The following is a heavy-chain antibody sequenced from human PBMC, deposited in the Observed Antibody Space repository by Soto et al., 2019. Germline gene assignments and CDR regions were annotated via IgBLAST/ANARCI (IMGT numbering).Heavy chain of an antibody. J-gene: IGHJ6*03. CDR1: GGSFSGYQ. Sequence: QVQLQQWGAGLLKPSETLSLTCAVYGGSFSGYQWTWIRQTPGKGLEWIGEINDSGNINYNPSLKSRVTIFLDTPKKQISLKLSSVTAADPAVYYCARGLILWFGELSRRGGYYSYMDVWGEGTTVIVSS. CDR3: ARGLILWFGELSRRGGYYSYMDV. D-gene: IGHD3-10*01. CDR2: INDSGNI. V-gene: IGHV4-34*01.